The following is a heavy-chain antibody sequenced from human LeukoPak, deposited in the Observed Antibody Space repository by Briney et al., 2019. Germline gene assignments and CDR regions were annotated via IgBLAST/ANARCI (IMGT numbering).Heavy chain of an antibody. CDR2: INPSGGST. CDR3: AREPPRTIAAAGVFDY. CDR1: GYTFTSYY. V-gene: IGHV1-46*01. J-gene: IGHJ4*02. D-gene: IGHD6-13*01. Sequence: GASVKVSCTASGYTFTSYYMHWVQQAPGQGLEWMGIINPSGGSTSYAQKFQGRVTITADESTSTAYMELSSLRSEDTAVYYCAREPPRTIAAAGVFDYWGQGTLVTVSS.